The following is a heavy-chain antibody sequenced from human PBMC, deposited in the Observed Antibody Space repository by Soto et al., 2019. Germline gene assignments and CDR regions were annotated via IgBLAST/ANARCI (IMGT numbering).Heavy chain of an antibody. CDR1: GFIFSDYY. D-gene: IGHD1-1*01. V-gene: IGHV3-11*06. J-gene: IGHJ6*02. CDR3: ARDLAWKRGKVGRYYYGMDV. Sequence: PGGSLRLSCAASGFIFSDYYMSWVRQTPGKGLEWVSYISTRSTYTNYADSVKGRFTISRDNTENSLYLQMDSLRVEDTAVYYCARDLAWKRGKVGRYYYGMDVWGQGT. CDR2: ISTRSTYT.